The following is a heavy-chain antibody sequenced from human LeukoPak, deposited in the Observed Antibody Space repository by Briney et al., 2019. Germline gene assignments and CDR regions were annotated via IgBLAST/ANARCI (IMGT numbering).Heavy chain of an antibody. CDR1: GFSLNSPEVG. Sequence: GSGPTLVNPTQTLTLTCTFSGFSLNSPEVGVGWIRQPPGKALEWLALIYWNDDKRYSPSLKSRLTITKDTSKNQVVLTMTNMDPVDTATYYCVHHPTYYDILTGYYAQYYFDFWGQGTLVTVSS. J-gene: IGHJ4*02. V-gene: IGHV2-5*01. CDR3: VHHPTYYDILTGYYAQYYFDF. CDR2: IYWNDDK. D-gene: IGHD3-9*01.